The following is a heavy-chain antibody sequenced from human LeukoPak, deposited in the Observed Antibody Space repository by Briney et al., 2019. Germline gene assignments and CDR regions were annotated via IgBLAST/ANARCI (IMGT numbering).Heavy chain of an antibody. CDR2: ISAYNGNT. J-gene: IGHJ6*02. D-gene: IGHD2-2*01. V-gene: IGHV1-18*01. CDR3: ARDSSSWYYYYYGMDV. Sequence: ASVKASCKASGYILNNYGISWVRQAPGQGLEWMGWISAYNGNTHYAQNFQGRVTMTTDTSTSTASMELRSLRSDDTAVYYCARDSSSWYYYYYGMDVWGQGTTVTVSS. CDR1: GYILNNYG.